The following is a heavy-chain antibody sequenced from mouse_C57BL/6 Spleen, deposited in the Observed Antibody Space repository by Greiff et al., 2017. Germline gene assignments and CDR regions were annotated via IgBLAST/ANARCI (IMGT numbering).Heavy chain of an antibody. CDR3: ARDLGLGFAY. V-gene: IGHV5-4*01. D-gene: IGHD4-1*01. CDR1: GFTFSSYA. J-gene: IGHJ3*01. CDR2: ISDGGSYT. Sequence: DVHLVESGGGLVKPGGSLKLSCAASGFTFSSYAMSWVRQTPEKRLEWVATISDGGSYTYYPDNVKGRFTISRDNAKNNLYLQMSHLKSEDTAMYYCARDLGLGFAYWGQGTLVTVSA.